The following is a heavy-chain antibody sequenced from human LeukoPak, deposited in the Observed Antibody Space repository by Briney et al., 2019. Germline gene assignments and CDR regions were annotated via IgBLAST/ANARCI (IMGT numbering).Heavy chain of an antibody. D-gene: IGHD6-13*01. Sequence: SETLSLTCTVSGGSISSSSYYWGWIRQPPGKGLEWIGSIYYSGSTYYNPSLKSRVTISVDTSKNQFSLKLSSVTAADTAVYYCARDRRIAAAVFRFDPWGQGTLVTVSS. CDR2: IYYSGST. CDR3: ARDRRIAAAVFRFDP. V-gene: IGHV4-39*07. J-gene: IGHJ5*02. CDR1: GGSISSSSYY.